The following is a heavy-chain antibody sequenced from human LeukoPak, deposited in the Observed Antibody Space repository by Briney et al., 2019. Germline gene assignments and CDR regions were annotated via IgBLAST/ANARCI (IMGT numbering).Heavy chain of an antibody. CDR2: IYYSGST. J-gene: IGHJ4*02. V-gene: IGHV4-34*01. CDR3: ARGLN. Sequence: PSETLSLTCAVYGGSFSGYYWSWIRQPPGKGLEWIGSIYYSGSTYYSPSLKSRVTISVDTSKNQFSLKLSSVTAADTAVYYCARGLNWGQGTLVTVSS. CDR1: GGSFSGYY.